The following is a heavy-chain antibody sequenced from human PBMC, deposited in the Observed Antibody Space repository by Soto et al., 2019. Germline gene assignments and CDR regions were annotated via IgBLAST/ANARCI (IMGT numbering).Heavy chain of an antibody. J-gene: IGHJ4*02. D-gene: IGHD3-10*01. Sequence: EVQLLESGGGLVQPGGSLRLSCAASGFTFSSYAMSWVRQAPGKGLEWVSAISGSGGSTYYADSMKGRFTISRDNSKNTLYLQMNSLRAEDTAVYYCAKGVYYGSGSYPLYFDYWGQGTLVTVSS. CDR1: GFTFSSYA. CDR2: ISGSGGST. V-gene: IGHV3-23*01. CDR3: AKGVYYGSGSYPLYFDY.